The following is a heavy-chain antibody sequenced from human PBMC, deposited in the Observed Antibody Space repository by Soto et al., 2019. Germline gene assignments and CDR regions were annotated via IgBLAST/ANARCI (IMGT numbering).Heavy chain of an antibody. Sequence: QVQLQESGPGLVKPSQTLSLTCTVSGGSISSGGYYWSWIRQHPGKGLEWIGYIYYSGSTYYNPSLKSRVTISVDTSKNQFSLKLSSVTAADTAVYYCARSNITFGGVIADFDYWGQGTLVTVSS. J-gene: IGHJ4*02. V-gene: IGHV4-31*03. D-gene: IGHD3-16*02. CDR3: ARSNITFGGVIADFDY. CDR1: GGSISSGGYY. CDR2: IYYSGST.